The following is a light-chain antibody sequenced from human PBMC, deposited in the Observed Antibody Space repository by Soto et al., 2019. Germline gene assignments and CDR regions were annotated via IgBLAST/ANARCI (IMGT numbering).Light chain of an antibody. V-gene: IGKV2-30*02. J-gene: IGKJ1*01. Sequence: VLTQSPLSLPVTLGQPASISCRSSQSLVHSDGNTYLNWFQQRPGQSPRRLIYKASNRDSGVPDRFSGSGSGTDFTLSISRVEADDVGVYYCMQGITFTFGQGTRVEIK. CDR1: QSLVHSDGNTY. CDR3: MQGITFT. CDR2: KAS.